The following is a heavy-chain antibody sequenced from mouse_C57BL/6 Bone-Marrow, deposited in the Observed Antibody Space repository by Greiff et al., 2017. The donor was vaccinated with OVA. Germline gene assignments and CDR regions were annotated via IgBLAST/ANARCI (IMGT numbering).Heavy chain of an antibody. CDR2: IHPNSGST. D-gene: IGHD2-1*01. Sequence: QVQLKQPGAELVKPGASVKLSCKASGYTFTSYWMHWVKQRPGQGLEWIGMIHPNSGSTNYNEKFKSKATLTVDKSSSTAYMQLSSLTSEDSAVYYCARSDYYGNYNGLAYWGQGTLVTVSA. J-gene: IGHJ3*01. CDR3: ARSDYYGNYNGLAY. V-gene: IGHV1-64*01. CDR1: GYTFTSYW.